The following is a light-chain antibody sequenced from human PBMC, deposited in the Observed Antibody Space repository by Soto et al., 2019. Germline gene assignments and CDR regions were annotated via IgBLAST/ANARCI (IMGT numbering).Light chain of an antibody. J-gene: IGLJ3*02. Sequence: QAVVTQPPSASGTPGQRVTISCSGTSSNIGSRTVNWYQQLPGTAPKLLIYTNTQRPSGVPDRFSGYKSGTSASLAISGLQSEDEADYYCAAWDDSLKGWVFGGGTKLTVL. CDR3: AAWDDSLKGWV. CDR2: TNT. CDR1: SSNIGSRT. V-gene: IGLV1-44*01.